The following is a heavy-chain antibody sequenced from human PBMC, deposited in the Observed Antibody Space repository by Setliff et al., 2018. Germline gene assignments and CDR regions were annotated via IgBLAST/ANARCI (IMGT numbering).Heavy chain of an antibody. CDR1: GGSFSTYY. D-gene: IGHD5-12*01. Sequence: SETLSLTCTVSGGSFSTYYWSWIRQAPGKGLEWIGHAYYSGAANYNPSLKRRVTVSVDTSKNQFSLRLISVTAADTAVYYCARGGTFRYFDYWGQGTPVTVSS. V-gene: IGHV4-59*01. J-gene: IGHJ4*02. CDR3: ARGGTFRYFDY. CDR2: AYYSGAA.